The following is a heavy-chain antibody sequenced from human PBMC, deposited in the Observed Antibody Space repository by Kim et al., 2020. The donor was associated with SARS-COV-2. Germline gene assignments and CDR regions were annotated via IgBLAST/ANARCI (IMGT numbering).Heavy chain of an antibody. CDR1: GFTFSSYA. V-gene: IGHV3-30*04. J-gene: IGHJ4*02. Sequence: GGSLRLSCAASGFTFSSYAMHWVRQAPGKGLEWVAVISYDGSNKYYADSVKGRFTISRDNSKNTLYLQMNSLRAEDTAVYYCARGYSGYHGVYWGQGTLVTVSS. CDR3: ARGYSGYHGVY. CDR2: ISYDGSNK. D-gene: IGHD5-12*01.